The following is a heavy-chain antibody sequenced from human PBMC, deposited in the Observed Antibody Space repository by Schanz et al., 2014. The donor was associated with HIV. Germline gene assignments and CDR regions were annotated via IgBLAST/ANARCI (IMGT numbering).Heavy chain of an antibody. CDR1: GGTFINYA. V-gene: IGHV1-69*01. J-gene: IGHJ4*02. CDR3: ARDSPVAAGTLDY. D-gene: IGHD6-13*01. CDR2: IIPLFGTS. Sequence: QVQLVQSGAEVKKPGSSVKVFCRASGGTFINYAFSWVRQAPGQGLEWMGGIIPLFGTSNYAQKFQGRATITADESTSTAYMELSSLRSKDTAVYYCARDSPVAAGTLDYWGQGTLVTVSS.